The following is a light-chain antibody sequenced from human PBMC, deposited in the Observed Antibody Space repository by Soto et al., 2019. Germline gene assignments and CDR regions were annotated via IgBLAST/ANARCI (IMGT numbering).Light chain of an antibody. J-gene: IGKJ1*01. CDR2: GAS. CDR1: QSVRSN. CDR3: QQYNDWPPT. Sequence: EIVMTQSPATLSASPGERATLSCRASQSVRSNLAWYQQKPGQAPRLIIYGASTRATGIPARFSGSGSGTEFTLSIGSLQSEDVAVYYCQQYNDWPPTFGQGTKVDIK. V-gene: IGKV3-15*01.